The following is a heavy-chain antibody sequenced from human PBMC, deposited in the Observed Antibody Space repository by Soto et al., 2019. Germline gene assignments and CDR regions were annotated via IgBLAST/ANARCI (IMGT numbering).Heavy chain of an antibody. CDR1: GYSFTSHW. CDR2: VDPSDSYT. D-gene: IGHD2-15*01. Sequence: GESLKISWKGSGYSFTSHWISWVRPMPGERPEWVGGVDPSDSYTNYSPSFQGHVTISADKSISTAYLQWSSLKASDTAMYYCARQPPPFLGYCSGGSCYSPNWFDPWGQGTLVTVSS. CDR3: ARQPPPFLGYCSGGSCYSPNWFDP. J-gene: IGHJ5*02. V-gene: IGHV5-10-1*01.